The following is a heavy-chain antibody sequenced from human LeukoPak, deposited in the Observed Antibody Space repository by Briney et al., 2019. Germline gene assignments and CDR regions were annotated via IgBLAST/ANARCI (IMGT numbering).Heavy chain of an antibody. V-gene: IGHV3-21*01. D-gene: IGHD3-10*01. CDR3: ARDDDITMVRGGRKVTNYNWFDP. CDR2: ISTSSSYI. J-gene: IGHJ5*02. Sequence: GGSLRLSCAASGFTFSSYSMNWVRQAPGKGLEWVSSISTSSSYIYYADSVKGRFTISRDNAKNSLYLQMNSLRAEDTAVYYCARDDDITMVRGGRKVTNYNWFDPWGQGTLVTVSS. CDR1: GFTFSSYS.